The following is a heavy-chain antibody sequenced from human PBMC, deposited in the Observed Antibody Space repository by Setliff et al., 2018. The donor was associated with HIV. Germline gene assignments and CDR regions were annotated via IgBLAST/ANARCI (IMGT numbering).Heavy chain of an antibody. CDR1: DYSISSGYF. Sequence: SETLSLTCTVSDYSISSGYFWGWIRQPPGKGLEWVGTIYHSGRTDYNPSLEARATISVDTSKNQFSLRLTSVTAADTAVYYCARRTYPGSYTPYFDYWGQGTLVTVSS. D-gene: IGHD1-1*01. CDR2: IYHSGRT. CDR3: ARRTYPGSYTPYFDY. V-gene: IGHV4-38-2*02. J-gene: IGHJ4*02.